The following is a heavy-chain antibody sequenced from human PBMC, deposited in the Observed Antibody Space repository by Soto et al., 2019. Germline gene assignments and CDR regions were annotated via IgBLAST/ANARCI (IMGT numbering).Heavy chain of an antibody. CDR2: ISYDGSNK. Sequence: VQLVESGGGMVQPGRSLRLSCAASGFTFSSYAMHWVRQAPGKGLEWVAVISYDGSNKYYADSVKGRFTISRDNSKNTLYLQMNSLRAEDTAVYYCARDEIRFSWAYGMDVWGQGTTVTVSS. CDR3: ARDEIRFSWAYGMDV. V-gene: IGHV3-30-3*01. CDR1: GFTFSSYA. J-gene: IGHJ6*02. D-gene: IGHD3-3*01.